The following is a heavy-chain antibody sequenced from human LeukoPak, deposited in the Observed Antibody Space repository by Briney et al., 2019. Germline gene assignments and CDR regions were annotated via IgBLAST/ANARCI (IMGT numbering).Heavy chain of an antibody. D-gene: IGHD6-13*01. V-gene: IGHV1-18*01. CDR1: GGTFSSYA. CDR2: ISAYNGNT. J-gene: IGHJ3*02. Sequence: GASVKVSCKASGGTFSSYAISWVRQAPGQGLEWMGWISAYNGNTNYAQKLQGRVTMTTDTSTSTAYMELRSLRSDDTAVYYCASWGALDSSSWPSRDAFDIWGQGTMVTVSS. CDR3: ASWGALDSSSWPSRDAFDI.